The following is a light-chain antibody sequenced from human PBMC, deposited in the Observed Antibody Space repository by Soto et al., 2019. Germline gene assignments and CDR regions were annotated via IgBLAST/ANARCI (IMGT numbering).Light chain of an antibody. J-gene: IGKJ1*01. Sequence: DIQMTQSPSSLSASVGDRVTITCRASQAISNSLAWLQQKPGKAPKSLMYAASRLQSGVPAKFSGSGSGTDFTLTISSLQPEDFAVYYCQQYVGLPPTFGQGTKVEIK. CDR3: QQYVGLPPT. V-gene: IGKV1-16*02. CDR2: AAS. CDR1: QAISNS.